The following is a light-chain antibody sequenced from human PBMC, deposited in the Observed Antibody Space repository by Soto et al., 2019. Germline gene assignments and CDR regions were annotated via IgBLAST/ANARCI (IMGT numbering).Light chain of an antibody. J-gene: IGLJ1*01. CDR2: EVS. CDR1: SSVVGGYNF. CDR3: YSYRGYYTRV. V-gene: IGLV2-14*01. Sequence: QSVLTQPASVSGSPGQSITISCTGTSSVVGGYNFVSWYQQHPGRAPKLLIYEVSRRPSGVSNRFSGSKSGDTASLTISGLQAEDEADYYCYSYRGYYTRVFGTGTKGTVL.